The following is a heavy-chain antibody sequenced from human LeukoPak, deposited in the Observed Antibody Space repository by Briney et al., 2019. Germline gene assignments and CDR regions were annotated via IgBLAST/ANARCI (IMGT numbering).Heavy chain of an antibody. J-gene: IGHJ4*02. CDR2: ITSKTDGWAT. CDR1: GFTFSNAG. Sequence: PGGSLRLSCAASGFTFSNAGMSWVRQAPGKGLDWVGRITSKTDGWATDYAAPRKSRFTIARDYSKNTLYLPMNSLKIEDTALYYCTTALGYYYDSSGYYSHFDYWGQGTLVTVSS. V-gene: IGHV3-15*01. CDR3: TTALGYYYDSSGYYSHFDY. D-gene: IGHD3-22*01.